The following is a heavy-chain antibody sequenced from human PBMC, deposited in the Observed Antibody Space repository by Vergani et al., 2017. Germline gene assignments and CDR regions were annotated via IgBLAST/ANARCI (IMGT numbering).Heavy chain of an antibody. V-gene: IGHV7-4-1*02. CDR2: INTNTGNP. CDR1: GYPFSSYA. D-gene: IGHD2-2*01. CDR3: AREWDIVVVTADLYGMYV. J-gene: IGHJ6*02. Sequence: QVQLVQSGSELKKPGASVKVSCKASGYPFSSYAIHWVRQAPGQGLEWMGWINTNTGNPTYAQGFTGRFVFSFDTSVSTAYLQISSLKAEDTAVYYCAREWDIVVVTADLYGMYVWGQGTTVIVSS.